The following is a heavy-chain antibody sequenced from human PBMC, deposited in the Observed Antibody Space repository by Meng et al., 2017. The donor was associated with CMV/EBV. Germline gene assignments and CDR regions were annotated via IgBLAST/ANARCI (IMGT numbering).Heavy chain of an antibody. CDR1: GGSISSGDYY. CDR3: AREGDNPFDY. V-gene: IGHV4-30-4*08. Sequence: QGQLPDPVPGLVKPSQTPSPTCTGSGGSISSGDYYCSWIRQPPGKGLEWIGYIYYSGSTYYNTSLKSRVTISVDTSKNQFPLKLSSVTAADTAVYYCAREGDNPFDYWGQGTLVTVSS. J-gene: IGHJ4*02. D-gene: IGHD2-21*02. CDR2: IYYSGST.